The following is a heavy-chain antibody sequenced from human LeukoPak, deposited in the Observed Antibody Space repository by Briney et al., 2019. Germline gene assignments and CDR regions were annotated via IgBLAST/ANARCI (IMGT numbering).Heavy chain of an antibody. CDR1: GYTFTSCY. Sequence: ASVKVSCKASGYTFTSCYMHWVRQAPGQGLEWMGIINPSGGSTSYAQKFQGRVTITADKSTSTAYMELSSLRSEDTAVYYCARDEAGPFDYWGQGTLVTVSS. CDR3: ARDEAGPFDY. CDR2: INPSGGST. V-gene: IGHV1-46*01. J-gene: IGHJ4*02.